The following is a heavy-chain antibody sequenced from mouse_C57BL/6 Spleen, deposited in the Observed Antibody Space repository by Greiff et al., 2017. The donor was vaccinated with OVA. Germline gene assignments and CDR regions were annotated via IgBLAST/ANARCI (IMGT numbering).Heavy chain of an antibody. J-gene: IGHJ3*01. CDR3: ATSGGYGYDVGFAY. CDR1: GYTFTSYW. D-gene: IGHD2-2*01. CDR2: IYPGSGST. Sequence: VQLQQSGAELVKPGASVKMSCKASGYTFTSYWITWVKQRPGQGLEWIGDIYPGSGSTNYNEKFKSKATLTVDTSSSTAYMQLSSLTSEDSAVYYCATSGGYGYDVGFAYWGQGTLVTVSA. V-gene: IGHV1-55*01.